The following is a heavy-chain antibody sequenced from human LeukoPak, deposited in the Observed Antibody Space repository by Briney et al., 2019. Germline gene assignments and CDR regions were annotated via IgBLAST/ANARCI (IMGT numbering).Heavy chain of an antibody. V-gene: IGHV4-59*01. Sequence: SETLSLTCTVSGGSISSYYWSWIRQPPGKGLEWIGYIYYSGSTNYNPSLKSRVTISVDTSKNQFSLKLSSVTAADTAVYYCARGGSGWRGGLDYWGQGTLVTVSS. CDR2: IYYSGST. D-gene: IGHD6-19*01. J-gene: IGHJ4*02. CDR3: ARGGSGWRGGLDY. CDR1: GGSISSYY.